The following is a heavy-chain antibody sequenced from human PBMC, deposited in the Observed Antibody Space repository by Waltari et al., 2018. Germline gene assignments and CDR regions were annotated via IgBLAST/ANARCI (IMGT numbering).Heavy chain of an antibody. CDR3: ARDPDYEISAGWFDP. CDR1: GFTVSSYS. D-gene: IGHD3-22*01. J-gene: IGHJ5*02. V-gene: IGHV3-21*01. Sequence: EVQLVESGGGLVKPGGSLRLSCAASGFTVSSYSMNWVRQAPGKGLEWVSSISSSSSYIYYADSVKGRFTISRDNAKNSLYLQMNSLRAEDTAVYYCARDPDYEISAGWFDPWGQGTLVTVSS. CDR2: ISSSSSYI.